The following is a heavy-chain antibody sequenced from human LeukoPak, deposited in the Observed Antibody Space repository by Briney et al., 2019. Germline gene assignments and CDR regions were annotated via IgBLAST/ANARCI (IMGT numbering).Heavy chain of an antibody. D-gene: IGHD6-25*01. CDR3: ARGNGEQRLHYYYYYGMDV. J-gene: IGHJ6*02. CDR2: IIPIFGTA. Sequence: GASVKVSCKASGGTFSSYAISWVRQAPGQGLEWMGGIIPIFGTANYAQKFQGRVTITADESTSTAYMELSSLRSEDTAVYYCARGNGEQRLHYYYYYGMDVWGQGTTVTVSS. CDR1: GGTFSSYA. V-gene: IGHV1-69*13.